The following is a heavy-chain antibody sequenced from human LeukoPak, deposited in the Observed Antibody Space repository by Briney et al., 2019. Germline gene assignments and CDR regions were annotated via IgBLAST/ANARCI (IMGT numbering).Heavy chain of an antibody. V-gene: IGHV3-30*02. CDR3: AKGVFYGYGGSSNGIDY. CDR2: IRYDGSTK. D-gene: IGHD4-23*01. J-gene: IGHJ4*02. CDR1: GVTFSSYG. Sequence: PGGSLRLSCTASGVTFSSYGMHWVRQAPGKGLEWVAFIRYDGSTKYYADSVKGRFTISRDDSKNTLYLQMNSLRAEDTAVYYCAKGVFYGYGGSSNGIDYWGQGTLVTVSS.